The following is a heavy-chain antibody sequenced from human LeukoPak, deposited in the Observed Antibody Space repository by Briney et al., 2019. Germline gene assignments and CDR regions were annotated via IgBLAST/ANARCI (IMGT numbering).Heavy chain of an antibody. CDR2: IRYDGSNK. D-gene: IGHD3-9*01. Sequence: GSLRLSCAASGFTFSSYGMHWVRQAPGKGLEWVAFIRYDGSNKYYADSVKGRFTISRDNSKNTLYLQMNSLRAEDTAVYYCAKVFNGYYYYYMDVWGKGTTVTVSS. CDR3: AKVFNGYYYYYMDV. CDR1: GFTFSSYG. J-gene: IGHJ6*03. V-gene: IGHV3-30*02.